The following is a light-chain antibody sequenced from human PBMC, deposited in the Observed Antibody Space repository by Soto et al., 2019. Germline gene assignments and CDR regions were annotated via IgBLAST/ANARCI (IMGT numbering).Light chain of an antibody. CDR3: QQSNSYSVR. Sequence: DIQMSHAATRLCSYVPNIVTMTCRASQSISSRLAWYQQKPGKAPKFLVYDASNLESGVPSRFSGSGSGTEFTLTSSSLQPDDFATHCCQQSNSYSVRLGQGTKVDI. J-gene: IGKJ1*01. V-gene: IGKV1-5*01. CDR2: DAS. CDR1: QSISSR.